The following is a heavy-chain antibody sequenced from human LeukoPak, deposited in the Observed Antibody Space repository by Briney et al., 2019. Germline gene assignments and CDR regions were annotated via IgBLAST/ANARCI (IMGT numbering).Heavy chain of an antibody. CDR1: GGSFSGYY. D-gene: IGHD6-6*01. CDR2: INHSGST. CDR3: ARGRSNRKIAAKPFDY. V-gene: IGHV4-34*01. J-gene: IGHJ4*02. Sequence: PSETLSLTCAVYGGSFSGYYWSWIRQPPGKGLEWIGEINHSGSTNYNPSLKSRVTISVDTSKNQFSLKLSSVTAADTAVYYCARGRSNRKIAAKPFDYWGQGTLVTVSS.